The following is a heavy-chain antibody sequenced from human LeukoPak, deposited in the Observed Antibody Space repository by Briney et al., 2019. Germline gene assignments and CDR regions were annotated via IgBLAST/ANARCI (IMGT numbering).Heavy chain of an antibody. V-gene: IGHV3-48*01. CDR2: ISGSSGII. J-gene: IGHJ4*02. CDR3: ARDSPTWASDY. CDR1: GFTFNTYT. Sequence: GGSLRLSCAASGFTFNTYTMNWVRQAPGKGLEWVSYISGSSGIIDYADSVRGRFTISRDNAKNSLYLQMNSLRAEDTAVYYCARDSPTWASDYWGQGTLVTVSS. D-gene: IGHD2/OR15-2a*01.